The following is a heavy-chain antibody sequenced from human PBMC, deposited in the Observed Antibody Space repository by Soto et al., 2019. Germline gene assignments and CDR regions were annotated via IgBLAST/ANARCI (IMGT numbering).Heavy chain of an antibody. CDR1: GGSFSGYY. CDR2: INHSGST. J-gene: IGHJ6*02. Sequence: SNTLSVNSVVYGGSFSGYYWSWIRQPPGKGLEWIGEINHSGSTNYNPSLKSRVTISVDTSKNQFSLKLSSVTAADTAVYYCARREYSGYLYYYYYGMDVWGQGTTVTSP. V-gene: IGHV4-34*01. D-gene: IGHD5-12*01. CDR3: ARREYSGYLYYYYYGMDV.